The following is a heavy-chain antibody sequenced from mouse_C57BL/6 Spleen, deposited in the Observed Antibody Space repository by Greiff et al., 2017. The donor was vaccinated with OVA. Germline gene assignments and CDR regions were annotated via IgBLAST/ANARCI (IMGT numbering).Heavy chain of an antibody. Sequence: VHVKQSGPELVKPGASVKIPCKASGYTFTDYNMDWVKQSHGKSLEWIGDINPNNGGTIYNQKFKGKATLTVDKSSSTAYMELRSLTSEDTAVYYCARSLYYSNSFAYWGQGTLVTVSA. CDR1: GYTFTDYN. D-gene: IGHD2-5*01. CDR2: INPNNGGT. J-gene: IGHJ3*01. V-gene: IGHV1-18*01. CDR3: ARSLYYSNSFAY.